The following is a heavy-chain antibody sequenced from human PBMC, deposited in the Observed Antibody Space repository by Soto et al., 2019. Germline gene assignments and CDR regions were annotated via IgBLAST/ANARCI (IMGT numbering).Heavy chain of an antibody. Sequence: ASVKVSCKASGYTFTSYGISWVRQAPGQGLEWMGWISAYNGNTNYAQKLQGRVTMTTDTSTSTAYMELRSLRSDDTAVYYCASTTVDYYYYGMDVWGQGTTVTVSS. CDR2: ISAYNGNT. D-gene: IGHD4-17*01. CDR3: ASTTVDYYYYGMDV. CDR1: GYTFTSYG. V-gene: IGHV1-18*04. J-gene: IGHJ6*02.